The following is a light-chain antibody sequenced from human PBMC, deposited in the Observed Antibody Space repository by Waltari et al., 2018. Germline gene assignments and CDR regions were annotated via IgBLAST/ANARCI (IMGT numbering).Light chain of an antibody. CDR1: QSISSY. Sequence: DIQTTQSPSSLSASVGDRVTITCRASQSISSYLNWYQQRPGKAPKLLIYAASSLQSGVPSRFSGRGSGTDFTLTISSLQPEDFATYYCQQSYSTPHFGPGTKVDIK. V-gene: IGKV1-39*01. J-gene: IGKJ3*01. CDR3: QQSYSTPH. CDR2: AAS.